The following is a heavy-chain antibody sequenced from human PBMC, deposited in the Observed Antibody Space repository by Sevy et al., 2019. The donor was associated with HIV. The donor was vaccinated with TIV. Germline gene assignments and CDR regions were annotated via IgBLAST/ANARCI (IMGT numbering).Heavy chain of an antibody. Sequence: SETLSLTCAVYGGSFSDYYWNWIRQPPGKGLEWIGEVNHSGSTNYNPSLKRRVTISVDTSKNQFSLKVNSVTAADTAVYYCTSGRGLRLRLFDYWGQGTLVTVSS. V-gene: IGHV4-34*01. CDR3: TSGRGLRLRLFDY. CDR1: GGSFSDYY. J-gene: IGHJ4*02. CDR2: VNHSGST. D-gene: IGHD5-12*01.